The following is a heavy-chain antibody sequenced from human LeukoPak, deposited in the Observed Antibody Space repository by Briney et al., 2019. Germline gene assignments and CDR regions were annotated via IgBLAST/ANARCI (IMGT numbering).Heavy chain of an antibody. CDR1: GFTFSDYW. CDR2: IKQDGSEK. V-gene: IGHV3-7*03. J-gene: IGHJ4*02. D-gene: IGHD1/OR15-1a*01. Sequence: PGGPLRLSCAASGFTFSDYWMSWLRQAPGKGLEWVANIKQDGSEKYYVDSVKGRFTISRDNAKNSLFLQMNSLRAEDTAMYYCAKGTKPVMTIPDYWGQGILVTVSS. CDR3: AKGTKPVMTIPDY.